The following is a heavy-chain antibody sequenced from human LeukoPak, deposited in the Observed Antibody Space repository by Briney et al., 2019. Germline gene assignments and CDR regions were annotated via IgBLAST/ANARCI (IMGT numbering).Heavy chain of an antibody. CDR1: GYSFTSYW. V-gene: IGHV5-51*01. CDR3: ARLTYYYDSSGYYTPHYYYYMDV. J-gene: IGHJ6*03. Sequence: GESLKISCKGSGYSFTSYWIGWVRHTPGKGLEWMGIIYPGDSDTRYSPSFQGQVTISADKSISTAYLQWSSLKASDTAMYYCARLTYYYDSSGYYTPHYYYYMDVWGKGATVTVSS. CDR2: IYPGDSDT. D-gene: IGHD3-22*01.